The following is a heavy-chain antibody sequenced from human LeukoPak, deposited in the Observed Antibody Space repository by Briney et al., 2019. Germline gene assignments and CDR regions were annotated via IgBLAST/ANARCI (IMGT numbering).Heavy chain of an antibody. CDR1: GGSISSYY. D-gene: IGHD6-19*01. V-gene: IGHV4-59*08. CDR2: IYYSGST. CDR3: AGAVAGTYFDY. Sequence: SETLSLTCTVSGGSISSYYWSWIRQPPGKGLEWIGYIYYSGSTNYNPSLKSRVTISVDTSKNQFSLKLSSVTAVDTAVYYCAGAVAGTYFDYWGQGTLVTVSS. J-gene: IGHJ4*02.